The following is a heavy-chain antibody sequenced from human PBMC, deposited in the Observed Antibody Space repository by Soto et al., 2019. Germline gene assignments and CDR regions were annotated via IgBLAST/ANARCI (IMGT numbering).Heavy chain of an antibody. CDR3: ARALRGGLTVVTLGY. J-gene: IGHJ4*02. V-gene: IGHV1-46*01. CDR2: LNPTAGST. D-gene: IGHD3-9*01. CDR1: GYTFTTYL. Sequence: QVQLVQSSAEVRKPGASVKVSCRTSGYTFTTYLMHWVRQAPGQGPEWMGILNPTAGSTSYSQKFQGRVTMTSDASTSTAYMELTGLRSDDTAVYYCARALRGGLTVVTLGYWGQGTLVTVSS.